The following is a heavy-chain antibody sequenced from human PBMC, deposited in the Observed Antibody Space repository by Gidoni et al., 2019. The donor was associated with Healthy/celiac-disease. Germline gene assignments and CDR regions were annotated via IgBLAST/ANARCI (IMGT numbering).Heavy chain of an antibody. Sequence: QVQLVESGGGVVQPGRSLRLSCAASGFTFSSYGMHWVRQAPGKGLEWVAVISYDGSNKYYADSVKGRFTISRDNSKNTLYLQMNSLRAEDTAVYYCAKTGGANPGYYFDYWGQGTLVTVSS. CDR2: ISYDGSNK. J-gene: IGHJ4*02. V-gene: IGHV3-30*18. CDR3: AKTGGANPGYYFDY. CDR1: GFTFSSYG. D-gene: IGHD4-17*01.